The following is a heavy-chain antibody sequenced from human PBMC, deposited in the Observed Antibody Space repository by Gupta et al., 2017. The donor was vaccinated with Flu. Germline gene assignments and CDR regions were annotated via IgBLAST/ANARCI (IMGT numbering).Heavy chain of an antibody. CDR3: ARGSRIGGLPFDY. CDR1: GGSISSGGYY. D-gene: IGHD4-11*01. Sequence: QVRLQESGPGLVKPSQTLSLTCTVSGGSISSGGYYWSWIRQHPGKGLEWIGYIYYSGITYYNPSLKSRVTISVDTSKNQFSLKLSSVTAADTAVYYCARGSRIGGLPFDYWGQGTLVTVSS. CDR2: IYYSGIT. V-gene: IGHV4-31*03. J-gene: IGHJ4*02.